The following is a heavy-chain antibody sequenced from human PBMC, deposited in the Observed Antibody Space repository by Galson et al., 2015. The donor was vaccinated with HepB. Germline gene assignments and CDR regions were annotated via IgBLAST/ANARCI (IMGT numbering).Heavy chain of an antibody. CDR2: IDWDDDK. D-gene: IGHD3-16*01. V-gene: IGHV2-70*04. Sequence: PAMVKPTQTLTLTCTFSGFSLSTSGMRVSWIRQPPGKALEWLARIDWDDDKFYSTSLKTRLTISKDTSKNQVVLTMTNMDPVDTATYYCARTPTGGAAPFDYWGQGTLVTVSS. J-gene: IGHJ4*02. CDR1: GFSLSTSGMR. CDR3: ARTPTGGAAPFDY.